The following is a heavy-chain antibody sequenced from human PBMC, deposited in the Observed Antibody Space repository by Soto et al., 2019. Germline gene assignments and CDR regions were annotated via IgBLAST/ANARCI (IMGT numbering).Heavy chain of an antibody. CDR3: ARTPNYYDSADY. D-gene: IGHD3-22*01. Sequence: PGESLKISCMGSGYKVSTWHNFTSYWIAWVRQMPGEGLEWMGIIYPGDSDTRYSPSFQGQVTISADKSISTAYLQWSSLKASDTAMYYCARTPNYYDSADYWGQGTLVTVSS. CDR1: GYKVSTWHNFTSYW. CDR2: IYPGDSDT. J-gene: IGHJ4*02. V-gene: IGHV5-51*01.